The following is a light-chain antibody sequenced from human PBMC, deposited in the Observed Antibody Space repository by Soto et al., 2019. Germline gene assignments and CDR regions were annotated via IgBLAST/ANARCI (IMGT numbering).Light chain of an antibody. CDR2: DVN. Sequence: QSALTQPASVSGSPGQSITISCTGTSSDVGGYNFVSWYQQHPGKVPKLMIFDVNRRPSGVSDRFSGSKSGNTASLTISGLXXXXXGDYYCCSYTSSSTHVFGSGTKVTVL. CDR3: CSYTSSSTHV. J-gene: IGLJ1*01. V-gene: IGLV2-14*03. CDR1: SSDVGGYNF.